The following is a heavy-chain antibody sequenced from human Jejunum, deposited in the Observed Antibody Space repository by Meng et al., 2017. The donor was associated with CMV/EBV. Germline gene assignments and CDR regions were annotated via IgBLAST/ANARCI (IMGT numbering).Heavy chain of an antibody. CDR3: ARDPGCDNPSCYGIGWDL. CDR2: IKLNSGGT. Sequence: TDYYLHWLRRAPGQGLEWMGWIKLNSGGTKYAQKFQGRVTMTWDTSISTAYMELSRLRSDDTAVYYCARDPGCDNPSCYGIGWDLWGQGTLVTVSS. D-gene: IGHD2-2*01. V-gene: IGHV1-2*02. J-gene: IGHJ5*02. CDR1: TDYY.